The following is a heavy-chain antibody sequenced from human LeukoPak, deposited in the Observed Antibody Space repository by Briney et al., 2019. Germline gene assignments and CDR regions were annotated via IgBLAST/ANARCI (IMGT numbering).Heavy chain of an antibody. V-gene: IGHV3-30*04. CDR2: ISDDETIK. J-gene: IGHJ4*02. CDR1: QFSFSDYA. D-gene: IGHD3-16*01. CDR3: ARDFVGGSPDYFDF. Sequence: GGSLRLSCSASQFSFSDYAMHWVRPAPDKGLEWGAVISDDETIKIYRDSVKGRFTISRDNSKNTLYLEMNSLRAEDTALYYCARDFVGGSPDYFDFWGQGTLVTVSS.